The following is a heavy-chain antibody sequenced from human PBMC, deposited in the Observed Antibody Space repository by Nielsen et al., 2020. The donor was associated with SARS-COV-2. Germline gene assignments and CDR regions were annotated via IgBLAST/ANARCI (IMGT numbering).Heavy chain of an antibody. D-gene: IGHD1-26*01. CDR2: IYYSGST. CDR3: ARDIDSGYGMDV. Sequence: LRLSCTVSGGSISSGGYYWSWIRQHPGKGLEWIGYIYYSGSTYYNPSLKSRVTISVDTSKNQFSLKLSSVTAADTAVYYCARDIDSGYGMDVWGQGTTVTVSS. CDR1: GGSISSGGYY. J-gene: IGHJ6*02. V-gene: IGHV4-31*03.